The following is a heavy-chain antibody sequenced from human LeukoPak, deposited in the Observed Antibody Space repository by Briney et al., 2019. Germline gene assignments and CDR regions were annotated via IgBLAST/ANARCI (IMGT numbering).Heavy chain of an antibody. V-gene: IGHV6-1*01. D-gene: IGHD3-16*01. CDR1: GDSVSSDSAA. J-gene: IGHJ4*02. CDR3: ARSWGGAAPFDF. Sequence: SQTLSLTCAISGDSVSSDSAAWNWIRQSPSRGLEWLGRTYYRSKWFNTYAASVKSRIIVNPDTAKNQFSLHLNSVTPEDTAVYYCARSWGGAAPFDFWGQGTQVTVPS. CDR2: TYYRSKWFN.